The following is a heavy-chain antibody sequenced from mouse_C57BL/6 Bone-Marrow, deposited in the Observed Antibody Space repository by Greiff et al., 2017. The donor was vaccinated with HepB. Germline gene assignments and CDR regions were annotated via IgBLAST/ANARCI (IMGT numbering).Heavy chain of an antibody. Sequence: EVQRVESGGGLVQPGGSLKLSCAASGFTFSDYYMYWVRQTPEKRLEWVAYISNGGGSTYYPDTVKGRFTISRDNAKNTLYLQMSRLKSEDTAMYYCARHTSLWYFDVWGTGTTVTVSS. CDR3: ARHTSLWYFDV. CDR1: GFTFSDYY. V-gene: IGHV5-12*01. CDR2: ISNGGGST. J-gene: IGHJ1*03. D-gene: IGHD6-1*01.